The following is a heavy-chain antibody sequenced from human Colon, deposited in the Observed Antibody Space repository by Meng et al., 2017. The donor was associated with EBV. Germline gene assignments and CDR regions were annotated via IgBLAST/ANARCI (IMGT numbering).Heavy chain of an antibody. D-gene: IGHD3-9*01. CDR1: GGSFSGYG. CDR2: VSHPGSA. Sequence: QVLLQHLGAGLLKPSETLSLACTVNGGSFSGYGWSWVRQPPGKGMEWIGEVSHPGSANYNPSLKSRVTISVDASEKQFSLRLTSVTAADSAVYYCARVPTTGYKDHWGQGTLVTVSS. V-gene: IGHV4-34*01. J-gene: IGHJ4*02. CDR3: ARVPTTGYKDH.